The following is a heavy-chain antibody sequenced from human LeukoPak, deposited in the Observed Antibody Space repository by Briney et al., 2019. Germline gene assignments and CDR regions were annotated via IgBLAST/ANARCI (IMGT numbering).Heavy chain of an antibody. Sequence: VGALRHSCVASLDTFRSYAMCSVLPAPGGGVEWVSAISGSGGSTYYADSVKGRFTISRDNSKNTLNLQMNSLRTEETAVYNGAKAPFFGPFDYWGQGTLVTVSS. J-gene: IGHJ4*02. V-gene: IGHV3-23*01. CDR3: AKAPFFGPFDY. D-gene: IGHD2/OR15-2a*01. CDR1: LDTFRSYA. CDR2: ISGSGGST.